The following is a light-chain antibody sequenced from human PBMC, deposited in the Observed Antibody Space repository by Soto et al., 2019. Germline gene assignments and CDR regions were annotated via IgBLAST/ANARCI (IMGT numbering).Light chain of an antibody. V-gene: IGKV3-11*01. Sequence: EIVLTKSPATLALSPGERATLSCRASQSVSRYLAWYQQKPGQAPRLLIYDTSNRATGIPARFSGSGSGTDFTLTISSLEPEDFAVYYCQQRSDWPLTFRGGPKVDI. CDR2: DTS. CDR1: QSVSRY. CDR3: QQRSDWPLT. J-gene: IGKJ4*01.